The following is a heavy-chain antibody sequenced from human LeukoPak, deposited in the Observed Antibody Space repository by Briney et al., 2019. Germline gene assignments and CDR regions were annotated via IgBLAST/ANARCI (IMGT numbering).Heavy chain of an antibody. CDR2: IGGSGDKT. V-gene: IGHV3-23*01. J-gene: IGHJ6*03. D-gene: IGHD2-15*01. CDR3: AKDTTAWWYHRAYMNV. Sequence: GGSLRLSCAASGFTFSSYAMSWLRQAPGGGLEWVSAIGGSGDKTYHADSVKGRFTISRDNSDNRVSLQMDSLRAEDTAVYFCAKDTTAWWYHRAYMNVWGKGTTVTVSS. CDR1: GFTFSSYA.